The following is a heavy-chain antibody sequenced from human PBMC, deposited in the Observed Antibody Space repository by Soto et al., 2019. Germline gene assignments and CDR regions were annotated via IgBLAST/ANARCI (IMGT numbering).Heavy chain of an antibody. D-gene: IGHD1-7*01. CDR1: GYTFTSYY. Sequence: ASVKVSCKASGYTFTSYYMRWVRQAPGQGLEWMGIINPSGGSTSYAQKFQGRVTMTRDTSTSTVYMELSSLRSEDTAVYYCARETGTKAFDIWGQGTMVTVSS. CDR3: ARETGTKAFDI. J-gene: IGHJ3*02. CDR2: INPSGGST. V-gene: IGHV1-46*03.